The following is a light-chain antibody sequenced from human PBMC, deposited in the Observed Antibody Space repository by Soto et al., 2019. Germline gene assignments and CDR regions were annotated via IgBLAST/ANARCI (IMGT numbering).Light chain of an antibody. Sequence: QPVLTQPPSVSGAPGQRVTISCTGRSSNIGARYDVHWYQQLPGTAPKLLIYGNSIRPLGVPDRFSGSKSGTSASLAITGLQADDEADYYCQSYDSSLSGVIFGGGTKLTVL. CDR1: SSNIGARYD. V-gene: IGLV1-40*01. CDR3: QSYDSSLSGVI. CDR2: GNS. J-gene: IGLJ2*01.